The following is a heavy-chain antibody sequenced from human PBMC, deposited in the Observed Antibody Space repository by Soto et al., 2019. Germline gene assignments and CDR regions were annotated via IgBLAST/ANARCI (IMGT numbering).Heavy chain of an antibody. Sequence: QVQLVQSGAEVKKPGASVRVYCKASGYTFTSYYMHWVRQAPRQGLEWMGMINPMVGSATYAQKFQGRVTMTRDTSTSTVYMELSSLRSEDTAVYYCVRDLEYYDSSTYGNWFDPWGQGTLVTVSS. J-gene: IGHJ5*02. CDR3: VRDLEYYDSSTYGNWFDP. V-gene: IGHV1-46*03. D-gene: IGHD3-22*01. CDR1: GYTFTSYY. CDR2: INPMVGSA.